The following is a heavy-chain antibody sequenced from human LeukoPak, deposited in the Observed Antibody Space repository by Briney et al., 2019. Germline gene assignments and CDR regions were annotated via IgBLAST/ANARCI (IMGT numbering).Heavy chain of an antibody. CDR2: ISYDGSNK. J-gene: IGHJ1*01. CDR1: GFTFSSYA. Sequence: GGSLRLSCAASGFTFSSYAMLWVRQAPAKGLDWVAVISYDGSNKYYADSVKGRFTISRDNSKNTLYLQMHSLRAEDTAVYSCARGGEWELLPAYFQHWGQGTLVTVSS. D-gene: IGHD1-26*01. CDR3: ARGGEWELLPAYFQH. V-gene: IGHV3-30-3*01.